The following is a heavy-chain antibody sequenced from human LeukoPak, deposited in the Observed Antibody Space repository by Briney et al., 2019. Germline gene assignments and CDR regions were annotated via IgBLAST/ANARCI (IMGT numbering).Heavy chain of an antibody. V-gene: IGHV4-39*01. CDR3: ARQDGVAAAGRAYNYYMDV. CDR1: GGSISSSSYY. J-gene: IGHJ6*03. Sequence: SETLSLTCTVSGGSISSSSYYWGWIRQPPGKGLEWIGSIYYSGSTYYNPSLKSRVTISVDTSKNQFSLKLSSVTAADTAVYYCARQDGVAAAGRAYNYYMDVWGKGTTVTVS. D-gene: IGHD6-13*01. CDR2: IYYSGST.